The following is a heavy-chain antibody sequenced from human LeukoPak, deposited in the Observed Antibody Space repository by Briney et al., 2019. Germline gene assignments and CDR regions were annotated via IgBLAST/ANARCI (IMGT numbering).Heavy chain of an antibody. CDR3: ARDLRHHSGIAVSPFDY. J-gene: IGHJ4*02. CDR1: GYSFTRCY. CDR2: INPSDDTT. D-gene: IGHD6-19*01. V-gene: IGHV1-46*01. Sequence: GASVKLSCKASGYSFTRCYLHWVRQAPGQGLDWMGIINPSDDTTTHAQQFKGRVTKTSDTSTSTVHMELSSLRPEDTAVYYCARDLRHHSGIAVSPFDYWGQGTLVTVSS.